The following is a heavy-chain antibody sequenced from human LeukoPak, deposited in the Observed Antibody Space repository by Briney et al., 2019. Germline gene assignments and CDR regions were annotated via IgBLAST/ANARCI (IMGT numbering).Heavy chain of an antibody. CDR1: GGSISSYY. J-gene: IGHJ5*02. D-gene: IGHD1-1*01. Sequence: SETLSLTCAVYGGSISSYYWSWIRQPPGKGLEWIGYIYYSGSTNYNPSLKSRVTISVDTSKNQFSLKLSSVTAADTAVYYCARVQLSFNWFDPWGQGTLVTVSS. V-gene: IGHV4-59*12. CDR3: ARVQLSFNWFDP. CDR2: IYYSGST.